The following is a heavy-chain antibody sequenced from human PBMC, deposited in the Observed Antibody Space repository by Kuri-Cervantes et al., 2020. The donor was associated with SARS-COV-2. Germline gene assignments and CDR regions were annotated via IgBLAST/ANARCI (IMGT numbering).Heavy chain of an antibody. Sequence: SETLSLTCAVYGGSFSGYYWSWIRQPPGKGLEWIGEINHSGSTNYNPSLKSRVTISVDTSKNQFSLKLSSVTAADTAVYYCARDVQGYSYGSGYYHYGMDVWGQGTTVTVSS. J-gene: IGHJ6*02. CDR1: GGSFSGYY. D-gene: IGHD5-18*01. CDR3: ARDVQGYSYGSGYYHYGMDV. V-gene: IGHV4-34*01. CDR2: INHSGST.